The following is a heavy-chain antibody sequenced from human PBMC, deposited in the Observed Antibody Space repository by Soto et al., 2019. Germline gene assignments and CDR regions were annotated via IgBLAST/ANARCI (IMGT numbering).Heavy chain of an antibody. CDR1: GFTFRNNG. J-gene: IGHJ4*02. V-gene: IGHV3-23*01. CDR3: LKYNNWYDPG. D-gene: IGHD1-1*01. CDR2: ISENSDTT. Sequence: PGGSLRLSCVASGFTFRNNGMTWVRQAPGKGLEWVSIISENSDTTWYADSVKGRFTVSRDNSKNTLYLQMNSLTAVHSVIYYCLKYNNWYDPGWGQGTLVTVSS.